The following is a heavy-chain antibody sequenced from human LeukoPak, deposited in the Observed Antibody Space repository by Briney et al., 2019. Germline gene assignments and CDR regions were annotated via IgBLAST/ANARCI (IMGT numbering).Heavy chain of an antibody. CDR1: GYTFTSYG. D-gene: IGHD5-18*01. V-gene: IGHV1-18*01. CDR2: ISAYNGNT. J-gene: IGHJ4*02. CDR3: ARDRAATARTFDY. Sequence: EASVKVSCKASGYTFTSYGISWVRQAPGQGLEWMGWISAYNGNTNYAQKLQGRVTMTTDTSTSTADMELRSLRSDDTAVYYCARDRAATARTFDYWGQGTLVTVSS.